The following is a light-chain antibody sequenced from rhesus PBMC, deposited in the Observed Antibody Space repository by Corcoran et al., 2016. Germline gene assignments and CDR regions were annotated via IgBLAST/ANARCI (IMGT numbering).Light chain of an antibody. CDR2: DAS. CDR1: QGISNY. V-gene: IGKV1-25*01. CDR3: PQHNSYPWT. J-gene: IGKJ1*01. Sequence: DIQMTQSPSSLSASVGDTVTITCQASQGISNYLAWYQQKPGKAPRLLIHDASTLQSGVTSRFSGSGSGTEFTLTISSLQPEDFATYYCPQHNSYPWTFGQGTKVEIK.